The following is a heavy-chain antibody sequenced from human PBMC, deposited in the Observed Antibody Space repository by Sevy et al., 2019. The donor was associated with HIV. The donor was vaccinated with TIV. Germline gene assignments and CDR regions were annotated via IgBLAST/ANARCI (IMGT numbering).Heavy chain of an antibody. J-gene: IGHJ4*02. Sequence: SETLSLTCTVSGGAITSGDYYWNWIRQPPGKGLEWIGYSYHSASIFYNPSLQSRAIISQDTSKNQFSLKLSSVTAAYTAVYFCARERGYTYLFMDIWGQGTPVTVSS. V-gene: IGHV4-30-4*01. CDR2: SYHSASI. CDR3: ARERGYTYLFMDI. CDR1: GGAITSGDYY. D-gene: IGHD5-18*01.